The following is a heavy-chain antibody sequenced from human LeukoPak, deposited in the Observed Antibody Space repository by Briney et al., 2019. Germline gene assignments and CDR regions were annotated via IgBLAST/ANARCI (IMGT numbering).Heavy chain of an antibody. CDR3: ARADARSRSWFDP. D-gene: IGHD3-3*01. V-gene: IGHV4-61*02. J-gene: IGHJ5*02. CDR1: GGSISSGSYF. Sequence: SETLSLTCTVSGGSISSGSYFWSWIRQPAGKGLEWIGRIYTSGSTNYNPSLKSRVTMSVDTSENQFSLKLSTVTAADTAVYYCARADARSRSWFDPWGQGTLVTVSS. CDR2: IYTSGST.